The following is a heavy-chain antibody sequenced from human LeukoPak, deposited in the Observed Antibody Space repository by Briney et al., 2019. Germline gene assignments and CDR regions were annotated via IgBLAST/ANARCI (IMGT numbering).Heavy chain of an antibody. CDR1: GGSIRSSYYY. CDR2: IYDSGST. V-gene: IGHV4-39*07. CDR3: SRRRGRQWLDPYTFDS. D-gene: IGHD6-19*01. J-gene: IGHJ4*02. Sequence: PSETLSLTCTVSGGSIRSSYYYWGWIRQPPGKGLEWIGSIYDSGSTYYNPSLKSRVTISVDTSKNQFSLKLSSVTAADTAVYYRSRRRGRQWLDPYTFDSWGQATLVTVSS.